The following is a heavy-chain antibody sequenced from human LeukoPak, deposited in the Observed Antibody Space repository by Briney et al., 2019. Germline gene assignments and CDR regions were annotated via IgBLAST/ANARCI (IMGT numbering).Heavy chain of an antibody. D-gene: IGHD6-19*01. V-gene: IGHV3-23*01. J-gene: IGHJ4*02. Sequence: GGALRLSCAASGFTFSSHAMSWVRQAPGKGLEWVSAISGSGGSTYYADSVKGRFTISRDNSKNTLYLQMNSLRAEDTAVYYCAKSGAVAGHGDFDYWGQGTLVTVSS. CDR1: GFTFSSHA. CDR3: AKSGAVAGHGDFDY. CDR2: ISGSGGST.